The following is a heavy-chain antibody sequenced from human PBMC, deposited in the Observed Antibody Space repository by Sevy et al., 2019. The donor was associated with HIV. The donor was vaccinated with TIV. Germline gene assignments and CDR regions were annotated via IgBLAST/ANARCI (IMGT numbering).Heavy chain of an antibody. Sequence: SETLSLTCAVSGGSISSGVYSWNWIRQPPGKGMEWIGYIFHSGHTYYNPSLKSRLTISLDMSKNQFSLKMNSVTAADTAVYYCARDGGTLTTPGAFDFWCQGTMVTVSS. V-gene: IGHV4-30-2*01. CDR1: GGSISSGVYS. CDR3: ARDGGTLTTPGAFDF. CDR2: IFHSGHT. D-gene: IGHD4-17*01. J-gene: IGHJ3*01.